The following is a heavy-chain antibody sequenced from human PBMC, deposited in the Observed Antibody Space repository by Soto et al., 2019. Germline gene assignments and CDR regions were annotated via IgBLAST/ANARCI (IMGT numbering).Heavy chain of an antibody. D-gene: IGHD6-19*01. V-gene: IGHV4-59*01. CDR1: GGSISSYY. CDR3: ARLTPLAVAGRVGIWFDP. CDR2: IYYSGST. J-gene: IGHJ5*02. Sequence: SETLSLTCTVSGGSISSYYWSWIRHPPGKGLEWIGYIYYSGSTNYNPSLKSRVTISVDTSKNQFSLKLSSVTAADTAVYYCARLTPLAVAGRVGIWFDPWGQGTLVTVSS.